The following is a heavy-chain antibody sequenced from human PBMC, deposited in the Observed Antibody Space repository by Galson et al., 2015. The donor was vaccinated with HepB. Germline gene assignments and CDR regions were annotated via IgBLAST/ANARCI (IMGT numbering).Heavy chain of an antibody. CDR2: FSAYNGHT. D-gene: IGHD2-15*01. CDR1: GYTFTNYG. J-gene: IGHJ4*02. Sequence: SVKVSCKASGYTFTNYGISWVRQAPGQGLEWMRWFSAYNGHTTYAQKFQGRVTMTTDTSTSTAYMDLWSLRSDDTAMYYCARDLILSATRNLDFWGQGTLVTVSS. CDR3: ARDLILSATRNLDF. V-gene: IGHV1-18*01.